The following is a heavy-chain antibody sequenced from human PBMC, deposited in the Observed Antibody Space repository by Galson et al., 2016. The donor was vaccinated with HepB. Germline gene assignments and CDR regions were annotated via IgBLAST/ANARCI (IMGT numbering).Heavy chain of an antibody. CDR3: ATYSGSYRLGY. J-gene: IGHJ4*02. D-gene: IGHD1-26*01. CDR1: GFTFSSFS. V-gene: IGHV3-48*01. CDR2: IHSSSSTI. Sequence: SLRLSCAASGFTFSSFSMNWVRQAPGKGLEWVSYIHSSSSTIYYADSVKGRFTISRDNARNSLYLQMNSLRAEETAVYYCATYSGSYRLGYWGQGTLVTVSS.